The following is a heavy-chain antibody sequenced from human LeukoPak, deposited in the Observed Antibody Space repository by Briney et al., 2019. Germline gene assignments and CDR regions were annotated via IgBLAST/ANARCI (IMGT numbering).Heavy chain of an antibody. Sequence: SETLSLTCTVSGGSISSYYWSWIRQPPGKGLEWIGYIYYSGSTNYNPSLKSRVTISVDTSKNQFSLKLSSVTAAGTAVYYCAGGDNYDILTGYYNQLDYWGRGTLVTVSS. J-gene: IGHJ4*02. D-gene: IGHD3-9*01. CDR2: IYYSGST. CDR1: GGSISSYY. CDR3: AGGDNYDILTGYYNQLDY. V-gene: IGHV4-59*01.